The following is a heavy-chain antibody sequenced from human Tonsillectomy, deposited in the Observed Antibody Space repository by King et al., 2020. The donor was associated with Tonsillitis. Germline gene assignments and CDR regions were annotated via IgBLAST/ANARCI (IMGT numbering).Heavy chain of an antibody. V-gene: IGHV4-39*01. CDR2: IYYSGSS. J-gene: IGHJ4*02. Sequence: QLQESGPGLVKSSETLSLTRTVSGGSISSSSYWGWIRQPPGKGLEWIGNIYYSGSSDYNPSLKSRVTISVDTSKNQFSLKLSSVTATDTAVYYCARQYLYSSGWYPFDHWGQGALVTVSS. CDR3: ARQYLYSSGWYPFDH. CDR1: GGSISSSSY. D-gene: IGHD6-19*01.